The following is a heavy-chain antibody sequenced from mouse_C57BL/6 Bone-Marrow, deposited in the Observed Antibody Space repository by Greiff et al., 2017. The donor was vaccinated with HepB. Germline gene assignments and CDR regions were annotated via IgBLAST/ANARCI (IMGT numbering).Heavy chain of an antibody. D-gene: IGHD1-2*01. Sequence: EVMLVESGGGLVKPGGSLKLSCAASGFTFSDYGMHWVRQAPEKGLEWVAYISSGSSTIYYADTVKGRFTISRDNAKNTLFLQMTSLRSEDTAMYYCARQGYYGAMDYWGQGTSVTVSS. CDR3: ARQGYYGAMDY. J-gene: IGHJ4*01. CDR1: GFTFSDYG. V-gene: IGHV5-17*01. CDR2: ISSGSSTI.